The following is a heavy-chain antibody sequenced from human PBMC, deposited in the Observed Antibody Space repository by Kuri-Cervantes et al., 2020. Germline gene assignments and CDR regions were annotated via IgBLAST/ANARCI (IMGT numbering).Heavy chain of an antibody. Sequence: GESLKISCAASGLTDSSNYMNWVRQAPGKGLEWVSIIYSGGSTCYADYVKGRFTISRDNSKNTLYLQMNSLRAEDTAVYYCARVLYGGDSFWYIDLWGRGTLVTVSS. CDR3: ARVLYGGDSFWYIDL. CDR2: IYSGGST. D-gene: IGHD4-23*01. J-gene: IGHJ2*01. CDR1: GLTDSSNY. V-gene: IGHV3-66*01.